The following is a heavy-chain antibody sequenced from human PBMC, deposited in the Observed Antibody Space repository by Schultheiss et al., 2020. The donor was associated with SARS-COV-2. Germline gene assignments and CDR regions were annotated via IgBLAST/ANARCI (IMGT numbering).Heavy chain of an antibody. D-gene: IGHD3-16*02. CDR3: TSDYVWGSFRPDALDI. J-gene: IGHJ3*02. V-gene: IGHV4-39*01. CDR1: GGSISRGIFY. Sequence: SQTLSLTCPVSGGSISRGIFYWGWIRQPPGKGLEWIASIYYDGSTYYNPSLKSRVTISVDTSKNQFSLKLSSVTAADTSVYYCTSDYVWGSFRPDALDIWGQGTTVTVSS. CDR2: IYYDGST.